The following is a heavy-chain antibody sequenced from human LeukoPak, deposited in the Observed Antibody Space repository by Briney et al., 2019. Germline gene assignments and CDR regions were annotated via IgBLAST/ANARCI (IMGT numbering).Heavy chain of an antibody. CDR2: IYTSGST. V-gene: IGHV4-4*07. J-gene: IGHJ1*01. CDR1: GGSISSYY. D-gene: IGHD3-16*02. CDR3: ARAPPVYDYVWGSYRPGAEYFQH. Sequence: SETLSLTCTVSGGSISSYYWSWIRQPAGKGLEWIGRIYTSGSTNYNPSLKSRVTMSVDTSKNQFSLKLSSVTAADTAVYYCARAPPVYDYVWGSYRPGAEYFQHWGQGTLVTVSS.